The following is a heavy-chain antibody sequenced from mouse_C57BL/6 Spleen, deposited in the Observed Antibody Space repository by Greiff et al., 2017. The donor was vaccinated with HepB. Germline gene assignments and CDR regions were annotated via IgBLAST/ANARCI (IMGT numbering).Heavy chain of an antibody. CDR1: GYTFTDYY. V-gene: IGHV1-19*01. CDR3: AREEVYYGNYVGYFDV. D-gene: IGHD2-1*01. Sequence: VQLKESGPVLVKPGASVKMSCKASGYTFTDYYMNWVKQSHGKSLEWIGVINPYNGGTSYNQKFKGKATLTVDKSSSTAYMELNSLTSEDSAVYYCAREEVYYGNYVGYFDVWGTGTTVTVSS. J-gene: IGHJ1*03. CDR2: INPYNGGT.